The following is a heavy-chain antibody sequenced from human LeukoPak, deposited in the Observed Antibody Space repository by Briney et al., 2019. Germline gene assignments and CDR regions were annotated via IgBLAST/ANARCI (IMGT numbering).Heavy chain of an antibody. V-gene: IGHV1-24*01. CDR1: GYTLTELS. Sequence: ASVKVSCKVSGYTLTELSMHWVRQAPGKGLEWMGGFDPEDGETIYAQKFQGRVTMTEDTSTDTAYMELRSLRSDDTAVYYCARVTESGVASYYYYYMDVWGKGTTVTVSS. D-gene: IGHD2-8*02. CDR2: FDPEDGET. CDR3: ARVTESGVASYYYYYMDV. J-gene: IGHJ6*03.